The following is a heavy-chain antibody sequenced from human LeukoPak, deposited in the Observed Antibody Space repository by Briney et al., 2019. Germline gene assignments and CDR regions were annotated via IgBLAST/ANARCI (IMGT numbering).Heavy chain of an antibody. Sequence: SETLSLTCTVSGGSISSYYRSWIRQPPGKGLEWIGYIYYSGSTNYNPSLKSRVTISVDTSKNQFSLELSSVTAADTAVYYCARENAGVSSVFDYWGQGTLVTVSS. CDR2: IYYSGST. J-gene: IGHJ4*02. V-gene: IGHV4-59*01. CDR1: GGSISSYY. CDR3: ARENAGVSSVFDY. D-gene: IGHD6-6*01.